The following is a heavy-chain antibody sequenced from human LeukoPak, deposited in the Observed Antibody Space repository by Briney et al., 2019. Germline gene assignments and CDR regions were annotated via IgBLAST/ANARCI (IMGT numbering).Heavy chain of an antibody. J-gene: IGHJ5*02. CDR2: IYYSGST. Sequence: SQTLSLTCTVSGGSISSGGYYWSWIRQHPGKGLEWIGYIYYSGSTYYNPSLKSRVTISVDTSKNQFSLKLSSVTAADTAVYYCARSEDDSSGWRGTVFDPWGQGTLVTVSS. D-gene: IGHD6-19*01. CDR1: GGSISSGGYY. CDR3: ARSEDDSSGWRGTVFDP. V-gene: IGHV4-31*03.